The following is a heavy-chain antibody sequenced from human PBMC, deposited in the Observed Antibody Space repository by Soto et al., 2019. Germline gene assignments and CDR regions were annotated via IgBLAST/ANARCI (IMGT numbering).Heavy chain of an antibody. Sequence: QVQLVQSGAEVKKPGASVKVSCKASGYIFTAYSMHWVRQAPGQGLEWMGVVNPSGGSTNYAQKFQGRITMNRDTSTSTVYMDLSSLTSEDTAAYYCAREENCSDGICYSEYFQRWGQGTLVTVSS. J-gene: IGHJ1*01. CDR2: VNPSGGST. V-gene: IGHV1-46*01. CDR3: AREENCSDGICYSEYFQR. D-gene: IGHD2-15*01. CDR1: GYIFTAYS.